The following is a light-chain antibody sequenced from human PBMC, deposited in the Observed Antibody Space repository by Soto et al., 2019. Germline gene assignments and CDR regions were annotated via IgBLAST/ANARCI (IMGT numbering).Light chain of an antibody. CDR2: GDT. V-gene: IGLV1-40*01. J-gene: IGLJ2*01. CDR3: QSHDRILGVYVV. CDR1: SSNIGAGYD. Sequence: QSVLTQPPAASGAPGQSGTISCTGTSSNIGAGYDVNWYQQLPGTAPKLLIYGDTNRPSGVADRFSGYKSGTSASLAITGLQAEDEAEYYCQSHDRILGVYVVFGGGSKLTVL.